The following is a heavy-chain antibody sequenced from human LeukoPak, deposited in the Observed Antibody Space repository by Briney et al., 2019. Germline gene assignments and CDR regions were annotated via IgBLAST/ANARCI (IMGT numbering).Heavy chain of an antibody. CDR2: TRNKANSYTT. D-gene: IGHD2-2*01. Sequence: GGSLRLSCAASRFTFSDHYMDWVRQAPGKGLEWVGRTRNKANSYTTEYAASVKGRFTISRDDSKNSLYLQMNSLKTEDTAVYYCARDSRLADAFDIWGQGTMVTVSS. CDR3: ARDSRLADAFDI. CDR1: RFTFSDHY. J-gene: IGHJ3*02. V-gene: IGHV3-72*01.